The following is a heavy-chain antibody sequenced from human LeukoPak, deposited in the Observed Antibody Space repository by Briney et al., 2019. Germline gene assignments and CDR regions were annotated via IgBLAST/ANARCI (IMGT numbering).Heavy chain of an antibody. Sequence: SGGSLRLSCAASGFTFSSYDMHWVRQATGKGLEWVSAIATAGDTYYPGSVKGRFTISREYAKNSLYLQMNSPRAGDTAVYYCARVNIAAAGTVDWYFDLWGRGTLVTVSS. CDR3: ARVNIAAAGTVDWYFDL. D-gene: IGHD6-13*01. CDR2: IATAGDT. J-gene: IGHJ2*01. CDR1: GFTFSSYD. V-gene: IGHV3-13*01.